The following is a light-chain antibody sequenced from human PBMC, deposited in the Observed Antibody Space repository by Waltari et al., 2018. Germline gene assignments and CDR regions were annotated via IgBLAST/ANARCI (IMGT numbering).Light chain of an antibody. CDR2: GAS. V-gene: IGKV3-15*01. J-gene: IGKJ4*01. CDR1: RSVSSS. Sequence: EIVLTQSTATLSLSPGERATLSCRDSRSVSSSLAWYQQKPGQAPRLLIYGASSRATGIPDRFSGSGSGTDFTLTSSSLEPEDFAVYYCQQYSNWPLTFGGGTKVEIK. CDR3: QQYSNWPLT.